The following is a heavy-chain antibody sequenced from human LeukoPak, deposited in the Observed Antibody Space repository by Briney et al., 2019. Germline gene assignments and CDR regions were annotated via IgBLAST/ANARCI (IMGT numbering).Heavy chain of an antibody. CDR1: SGSFSGYY. V-gene: IGHV4-59*01. J-gene: IGHJ5*01. Sequence: SETLSLTCAVYSGSFSGYYWSWIRQPPGKGLEWIGHIHNSGNTNYNPSLKSRVTLSVDTSKNQFSLKLSSVTAADTAVYYCAREGTTGRNLNWFDSWGQGTLVTVSS. D-gene: IGHD1-1*01. CDR2: IHNSGNT. CDR3: AREGTTGRNLNWFDS.